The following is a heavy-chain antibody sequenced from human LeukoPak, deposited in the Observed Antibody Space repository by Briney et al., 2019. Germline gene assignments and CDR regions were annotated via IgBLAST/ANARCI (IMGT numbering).Heavy chain of an antibody. V-gene: IGHV3-74*01. CDR3: AKVMDYGDYGGFAF. Sequence: GGSLRFSCAASGFTFSSYWMHWVRQAPGKGLVWVSRINSDGSSTSYADSVKGRFTISRDNSKNTLYLQMNRLRTEDTAVYYCAKVMDYGDYGGFAFWGQGTLVTVSS. J-gene: IGHJ4*02. D-gene: IGHD4-17*01. CDR1: GFTFSSYW. CDR2: INSDGSST.